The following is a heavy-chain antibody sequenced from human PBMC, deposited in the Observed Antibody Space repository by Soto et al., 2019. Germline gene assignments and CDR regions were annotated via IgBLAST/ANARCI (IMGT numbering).Heavy chain of an antibody. V-gene: IGHV3-7*01. D-gene: IGHD2-21*01. CDR2: IKEDGSEK. CDR1: GFTFSSYW. J-gene: IGHJ5*02. Sequence: EVQLVESGGGWVQPGGSLRLSCVASGFTFSSYWMTWVRQAPGKGLAWVANIKEDGSEKYYVDSVKGRLTISRDNAKNSLFLQMNSLSVADTAVYYCARRDQASWLEPWGQGTLVSVSS. CDR3: ARRDQASWLEP.